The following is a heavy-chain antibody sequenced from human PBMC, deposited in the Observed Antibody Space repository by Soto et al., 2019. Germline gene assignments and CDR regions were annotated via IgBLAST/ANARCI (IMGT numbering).Heavy chain of an antibody. CDR1: GGSITSNW. CDR3: VRNDWYRLDP. CDR2: IHHSGSF. V-gene: IGHV4-4*02. D-gene: IGHD3-9*01. J-gene: IGHJ5*02. Sequence: QVQLQESGPGLVNPSGTLSLTCAVSGGSITSNWWRWVRQPPGKGLEWIGEIHHSGSFNYNPTLRSRVTISIDKSKNQLSLKLTSVAAADTAVHYCVRNDWYRLDPWGQGTLVTVSS.